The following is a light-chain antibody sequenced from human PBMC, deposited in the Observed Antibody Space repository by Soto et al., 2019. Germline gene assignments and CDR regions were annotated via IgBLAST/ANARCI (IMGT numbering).Light chain of an antibody. CDR3: QLRSNWPPTWT. CDR1: QSISNY. J-gene: IGKJ1*01. CDR2: DAS. V-gene: IGKV3-11*01. Sequence: EIVLTQSPATLSLSPGERATLSCRASQSISNYLAWYQHNPGQAPRLLIYDASTRATGIPARFSGSGSGTDXTLXXXXXEPEDFAVYFCQLRSNWPPTWTFGQGTKVEVK.